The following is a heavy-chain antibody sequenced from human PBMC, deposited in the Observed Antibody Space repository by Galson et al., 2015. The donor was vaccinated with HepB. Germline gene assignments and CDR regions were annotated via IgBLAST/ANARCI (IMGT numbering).Heavy chain of an antibody. CDR1: GFSFSSFG. CDR3: ARDGD. J-gene: IGHJ4*02. Sequence: SLRLSCAASGFSFSSFGMHWGRQAPDKGLEWVAIISANSAGKYYADSVKGRFTISRDNSKNTVYLQMDSLRAEDTAVYYCARDGDWGQGTLVTVSS. CDR2: ISANSAGK. V-gene: IGHV3-30*03.